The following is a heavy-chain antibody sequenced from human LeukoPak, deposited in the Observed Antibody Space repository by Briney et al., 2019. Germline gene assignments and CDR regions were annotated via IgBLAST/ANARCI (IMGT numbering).Heavy chain of an antibody. CDR3: ARTTGTTRGYYYYGMDV. Sequence: ASVKVSCKASGYTFTSYAMHWVRQAPGHRLEWMGWINAGNGNTKYSQKFQGRVTITRDTSASTAYMELSSLRSEDTAVYYCARTTGTTRGYYYYGMDVWGQGTTVTVSS. J-gene: IGHJ6*02. CDR2: INAGNGNT. V-gene: IGHV1-3*01. D-gene: IGHD1-1*01. CDR1: GYTFTSYA.